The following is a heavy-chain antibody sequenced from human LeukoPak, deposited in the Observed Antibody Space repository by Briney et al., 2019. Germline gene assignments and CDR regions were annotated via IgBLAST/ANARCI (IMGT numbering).Heavy chain of an antibody. CDR1: GGSISSSSYY. Sequence: SETLSLTCTVSGGSISSSSYYWGWIRQPPGKGLEWIGSIYYSGSTNYNPSLKSRVTISVDTSKNQFSLKLSSVTAADTAVYYCAGANGNWFDPWGQGTLVTVSS. CDR3: AGANGNWFDP. CDR2: IYYSGST. J-gene: IGHJ5*02. V-gene: IGHV4-39*07.